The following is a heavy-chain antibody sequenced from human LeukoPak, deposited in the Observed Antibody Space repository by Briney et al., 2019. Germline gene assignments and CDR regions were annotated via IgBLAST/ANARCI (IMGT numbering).Heavy chain of an antibody. D-gene: IGHD6-13*01. CDR1: GFTFDDYA. V-gene: IGHV3-9*01. Sequence: PGRSLRLSCAASGFTFDDYAMHWVRQGPGKGLEWVSGISWSSGSTAYADSVKGRFTISRDNANNSLSLLMNSLRVEDTALYYCAKWNRQPLVKGWFDTWGQGALVIVSS. J-gene: IGHJ5*02. CDR2: ISWSSGST. CDR3: AKWNRQPLVKGWFDT.